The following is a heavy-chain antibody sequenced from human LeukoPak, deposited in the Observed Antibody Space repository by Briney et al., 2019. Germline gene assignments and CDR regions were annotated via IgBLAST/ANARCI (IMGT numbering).Heavy chain of an antibody. CDR1: GYTFTSYA. D-gene: IGHD4-23*01. J-gene: IGHJ6*03. CDR3: ARGSRVNYYYMDV. Sequence: ASVKVSCKASGYTFTSYAMNWVRQAPGQGLEWMGWINTNTGNPTYAQGFTGRSVFSLDTSVSTAYLQISSLKAEDTAVYYCARGSRVNYYYMDVWGKGTTVTVSS. V-gene: IGHV7-4-1*02. CDR2: INTNTGNP.